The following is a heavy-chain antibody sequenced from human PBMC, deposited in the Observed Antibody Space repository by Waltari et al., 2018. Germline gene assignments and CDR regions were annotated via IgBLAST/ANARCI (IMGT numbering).Heavy chain of an antibody. D-gene: IGHD3-10*01. Sequence: QVQLQESGPGLVKPSETLSLTCTVSDGSMTGHYWSWIRQPPGKGLGWIGYIYYSGNTNYNPSLKSRVTISVDTSKTQFSLKLNSVTAADTALYYCARTSRAIDYYFDYWGQGTLVTVSS. CDR2: IYYSGNT. V-gene: IGHV4-59*11. J-gene: IGHJ4*01. CDR1: DGSMTGHY. CDR3: ARTSRAIDYYFDY.